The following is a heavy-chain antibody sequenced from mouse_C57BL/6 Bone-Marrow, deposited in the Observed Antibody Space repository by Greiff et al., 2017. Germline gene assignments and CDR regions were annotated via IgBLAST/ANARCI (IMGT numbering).Heavy chain of an antibody. J-gene: IGHJ3*01. Sequence: QVQLQQPGAELVKPGASVKLSCKASGYTFTSYWMHWVKQRPGRGLEWIGRIDPKSGGTKYNEKFKSKATLTVDKPSSTAYMQLSSLTSEDSAVYYCARFGYDGYYVWFAYWGQGTLVTVSA. D-gene: IGHD2-3*01. V-gene: IGHV1-72*01. CDR2: IDPKSGGT. CDR1: GYTFTSYW. CDR3: ARFGYDGYYVWFAY.